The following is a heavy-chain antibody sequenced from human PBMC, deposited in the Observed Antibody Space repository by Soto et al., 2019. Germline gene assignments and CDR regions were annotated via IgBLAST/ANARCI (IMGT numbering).Heavy chain of an antibody. D-gene: IGHD6-13*01. J-gene: IGHJ4*02. Sequence: QVQLVESGGGVVQPGRSLRLSCAASGFTFSLFDMHWVRQAPGKGLEWVALISHAGNNKYYVDSVKGRFTISRDNSKKTLYLQMNSLRPEDTAVYYCAKDLDAYGDSWPADCWGQGTLVTVSS. V-gene: IGHV3-30*18. CDR2: ISHAGNNK. CDR1: GFTFSLFD. CDR3: AKDLDAYGDSWPADC.